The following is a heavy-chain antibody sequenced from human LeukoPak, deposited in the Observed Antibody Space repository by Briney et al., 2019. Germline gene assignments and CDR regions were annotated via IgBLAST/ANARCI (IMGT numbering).Heavy chain of an antibody. Sequence: SETLSLTCTVSGGSISSGGYYWSGIRQHPGKGLEWIGYIYYSGSTYYNPSLKSRVTISVDTSKNQFSLKLSSVTAADTAVYYCASHRDGYRFFDYWGQGTLVTVSS. CDR1: GGSISSGGYY. CDR2: IYYSGST. CDR3: ASHRDGYRFFDY. V-gene: IGHV4-31*03. J-gene: IGHJ4*02. D-gene: IGHD5-12*01.